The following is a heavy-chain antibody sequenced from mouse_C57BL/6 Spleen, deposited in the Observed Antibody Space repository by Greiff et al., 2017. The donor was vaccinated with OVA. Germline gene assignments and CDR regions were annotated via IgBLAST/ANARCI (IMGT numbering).Heavy chain of an antibody. D-gene: IGHD2-2*01. J-gene: IGHJ3*01. Sequence: SGAELVKPGASVKLPCKALGYTFTEYTIHWVKQRSGQGLEWIGWFYLGSGSIKYNEKFKDKAKLTADKSSSTVYMELSRLTSEDAAVYFCARNDYGYDGEAWFAYWGQGTLVTVSA. CDR1: GYTFTEYT. CDR3: ARNDYGYDGEAWFAY. V-gene: IGHV1-62-2*01. CDR2: FYLGSGSI.